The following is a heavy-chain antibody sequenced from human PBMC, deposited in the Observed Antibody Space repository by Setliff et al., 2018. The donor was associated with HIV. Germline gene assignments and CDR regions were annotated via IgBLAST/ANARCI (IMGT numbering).Heavy chain of an antibody. V-gene: IGHV3-15*01. CDR3: TTGEGGTYRYNYFDP. Sequence: GGSLRLSCAASGFTFSNAWMTWVRQVSGKGLECVGSIKSKIDGGTTDYAAPVKGRFTISRDDSKNTLYLQMNSLKTEDRAVYYCTTGEGGTYRYNYFDPWGQGTLGTVSS. CDR2: IKSKIDGGTT. D-gene: IGHD1-26*01. CDR1: GFTFSNAW. J-gene: IGHJ5*02.